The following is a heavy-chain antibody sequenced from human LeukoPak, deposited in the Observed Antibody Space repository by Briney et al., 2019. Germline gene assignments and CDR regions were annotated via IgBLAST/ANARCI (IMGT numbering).Heavy chain of an antibody. Sequence: GGSLRLSCAASGFTFSSYAMSWVRQAPGKGLEWVSVMHSGGKTYYADSVKGRFTISRDNSKNTLHLQMNSLGAEDTAVYYCVREGYNNTWYRSWGQGTLVTVSS. CDR2: MHSGGKT. D-gene: IGHD6-13*01. CDR1: GFTFSSYA. V-gene: IGHV3-53*01. J-gene: IGHJ5*02. CDR3: VREGYNNTWYRS.